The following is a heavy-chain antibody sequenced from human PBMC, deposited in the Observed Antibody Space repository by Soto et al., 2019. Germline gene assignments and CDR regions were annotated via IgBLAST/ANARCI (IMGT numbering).Heavy chain of an antibody. CDR1: GFTFSDYY. V-gene: IGHV3-11*01. CDR3: ARDCSSSSCHGYFQH. J-gene: IGHJ1*01. Sequence: GGSLRLSCAASGFTFSDYYMSWIRQAPGKGLEWVSHISGSGSTIYFADSVKGRFTISRDNAKNSLYLQMNSLRAEDTAVYYCARDCSSSSCHGYFQHWGQGTRVTVYS. CDR2: ISGSGSTI. D-gene: IGHD2-2*01.